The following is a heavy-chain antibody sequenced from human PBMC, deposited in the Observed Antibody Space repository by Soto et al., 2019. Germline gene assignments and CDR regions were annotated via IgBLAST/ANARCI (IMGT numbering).Heavy chain of an antibody. D-gene: IGHD3-3*01. CDR1: RYRYNCKV. Sequence: APVKVCSEDSRYRYNCKVISWPGQAKKKGLEWMEWKSDNNCNTNSAQKLQGRVIMTTDTSTSTAYMELRSLRSDDTSVYYCARANDFWRGYNRSCFDPWGQGTLVPVSS. V-gene: IGHV1-18*01. CDR3: ARANDFWRGYNRSCFDP. J-gene: IGHJ5*02. CDR2: KSDNNCNT.